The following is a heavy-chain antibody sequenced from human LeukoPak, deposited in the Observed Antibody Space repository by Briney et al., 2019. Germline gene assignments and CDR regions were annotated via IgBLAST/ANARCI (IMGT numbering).Heavy chain of an antibody. Sequence: SETLSLTCTVSGGSVSSGSYYWSWIRQPPGTGLEWIGYIYYSGSTNYNPSLKSRVTISVDTSKNQFSLKLSSVTAADTAVYYCAYSSGRRVGDYWGQGTLVTVSS. V-gene: IGHV4-61*01. CDR1: GGSVSSGSYY. J-gene: IGHJ4*02. D-gene: IGHD6-25*01. CDR2: IYYSGST. CDR3: AYSSGRRVGDY.